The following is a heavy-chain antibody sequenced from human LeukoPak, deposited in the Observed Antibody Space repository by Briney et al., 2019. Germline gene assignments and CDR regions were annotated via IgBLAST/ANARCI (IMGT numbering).Heavy chain of an antibody. Sequence: PSETLSLTCTVSGGSISSGSYYWSWIRQPAGKGLGWIGRIYTSGSTNYNPSLKSRVTISVDTSKNQFSLKLSSVTAADTAVYYCARDGDDDFWSGPSGYWGQGTLVTVSS. CDR1: GGSISSGSYY. V-gene: IGHV4-61*02. CDR3: ARDGDDDFWSGPSGY. CDR2: IYTSGST. D-gene: IGHD3-3*01. J-gene: IGHJ4*02.